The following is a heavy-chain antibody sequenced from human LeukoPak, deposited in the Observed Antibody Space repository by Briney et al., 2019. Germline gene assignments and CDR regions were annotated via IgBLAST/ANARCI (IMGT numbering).Heavy chain of an antibody. CDR2: MNPNNGDT. J-gene: IGHJ3*02. CDR1: GYTFTDYY. Sequence: ASVKVSCKTSGYTFTDYYMHWVRQAPGQGLEWMGLMNPNNGDTTYSQKFQGRVTMTRDTSISTAYMELSRLRSDDTAVYYCAKHSIMTTDAFDIWGQGTMVTVSS. D-gene: IGHD4-17*01. V-gene: IGHV1-2*02. CDR3: AKHSIMTTDAFDI.